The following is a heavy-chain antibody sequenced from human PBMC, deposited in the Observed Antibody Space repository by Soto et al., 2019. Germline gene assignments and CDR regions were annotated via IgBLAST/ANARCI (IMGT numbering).Heavy chain of an antibody. D-gene: IGHD5-18*01. Sequence: QVQLRESGPGLVKPSETLSLTCIVSGGSVNSASYYWSWIRQPPGKGLEWIAYIYYSGSTNYNPSLKSRVTISIDMSKHQFSLKLSSVTSADTAVYYCARGRVDTDMVIDYWGQGTLVTVSS. CDR2: IYYSGST. CDR3: ARGRVDTDMVIDY. V-gene: IGHV4-61*01. J-gene: IGHJ4*02. CDR1: GGSVNSASYY.